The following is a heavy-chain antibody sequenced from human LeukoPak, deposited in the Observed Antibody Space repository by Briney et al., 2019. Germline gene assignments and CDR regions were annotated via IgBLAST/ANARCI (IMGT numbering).Heavy chain of an antibody. J-gene: IGHJ4*02. D-gene: IGHD2-2*01. Sequence: PGGSLRLSCLASGFTFSDYYMSWVRQAPGKGLEWISYMSSRGYPLYYADSVKGRFTISRDNAKNSLYLQMNSLRAEDTAVYYCASTGRYCTSTSRSNYFHYWGQGTLVTVSS. CDR2: MSSRGYPL. V-gene: IGHV3-11*04. CDR3: ASTGRYCTSTSRSNYFHY. CDR1: GFTFSDYY.